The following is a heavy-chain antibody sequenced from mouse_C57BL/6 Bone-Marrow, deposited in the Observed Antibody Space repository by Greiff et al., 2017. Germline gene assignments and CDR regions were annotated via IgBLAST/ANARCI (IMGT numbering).Heavy chain of an antibody. D-gene: IGHD2-2*01. J-gene: IGHJ2*01. CDR1: GYTFTGYW. CDR2: IFPGSGST. CDR3: ARRLWLSCFDY. Sequence: QVQLQQSGAELMKPGASVKLSCKASGYTFTGYWIEWVKQRPGHGLEWIGEIFPGSGSTNYNEKFKGKATLTAETSSTTAYMHLSSLTYEDSAIYYCARRLWLSCFDYWGQGTTLTVSS. V-gene: IGHV1-9*01.